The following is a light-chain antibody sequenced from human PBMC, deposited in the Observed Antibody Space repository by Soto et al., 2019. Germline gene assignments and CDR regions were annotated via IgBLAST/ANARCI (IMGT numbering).Light chain of an antibody. V-gene: IGKV1-27*01. CDR2: AAS. CDR3: QKCKVAPFT. J-gene: IGKJ4*01. Sequence: ILMTQSPSSLSAFFGDRVTITCLASQDIGNFLAWYQQKPGKVPKLLIYAASTLQSGVPSRFSGSGSGTDFTLTISSLQPEDVATYYCQKCKVAPFTFGGGTKVDIK. CDR1: QDIGNF.